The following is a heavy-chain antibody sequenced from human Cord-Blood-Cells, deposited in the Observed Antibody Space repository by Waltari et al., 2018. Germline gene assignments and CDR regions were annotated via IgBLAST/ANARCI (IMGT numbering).Heavy chain of an antibody. Sequence: QVQLQQWGAGLLKPSETLSLTCAVYGGSFRGYSWRWIPQPPGKGLEWIGEINHSGSTNYNPSLKSRVTISVDTSKNQFSLKLSSVTAADTAVYYCARAPHLIVGATSGMDVWGQGTTVTVSS. CDR1: GGSFRGYS. D-gene: IGHD1-26*01. J-gene: IGHJ6*02. V-gene: IGHV4-34*01. CDR3: ARAPHLIVGATSGMDV. CDR2: INHSGST.